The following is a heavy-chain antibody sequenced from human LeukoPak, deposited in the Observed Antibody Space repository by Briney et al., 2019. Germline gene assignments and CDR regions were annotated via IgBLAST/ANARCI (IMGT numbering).Heavy chain of an antibody. CDR3: ARVEDSSGYYGPYFDY. CDR2: IKEDGNEK. J-gene: IGHJ4*02. Sequence: GGSLRLSCGASGFTFSRHCMSWVRQAPGKGLEWVAKIKEDGNEKYYVDSVKGRFSISRDNAKNSLYLQMNSLTADDTAVYYCARVEDSSGYYGPYFDYWGQGTLVTVSP. CDR1: GFTFSRHC. D-gene: IGHD3-22*01. V-gene: IGHV3-7*02.